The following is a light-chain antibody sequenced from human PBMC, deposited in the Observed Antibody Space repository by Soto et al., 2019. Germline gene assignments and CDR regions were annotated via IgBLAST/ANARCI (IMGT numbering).Light chain of an antibody. V-gene: IGKV3D-20*02. Sequence: EIVWTQSPGTLSLSPGERATLSCRSSQSVMSSYLAWYQQKPGQAPRLLIYGASSRATGIPARFSGSGSGTDFTLTISSLEPEDFAVYYCQQRTNWPWTFGQGTKVDIK. CDR2: GAS. CDR1: QSVMSSY. CDR3: QQRTNWPWT. J-gene: IGKJ1*01.